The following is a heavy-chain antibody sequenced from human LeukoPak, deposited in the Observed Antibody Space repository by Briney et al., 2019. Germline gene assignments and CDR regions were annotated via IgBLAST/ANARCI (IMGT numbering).Heavy chain of an antibody. Sequence: SVKVSCKASGGTFSSYAISWGRQAPGQGLEWMGGIIPIFGTANYAQKFQGRVTITADESTSTAYMELSSLRSEDTAVYYCARDGGLDSSGYYYEDYWGQGTLVTVSS. CDR3: ARDGGLDSSGYYYEDY. J-gene: IGHJ4*02. V-gene: IGHV1-69*13. D-gene: IGHD3-22*01. CDR1: GGTFSSYA. CDR2: IIPIFGTA.